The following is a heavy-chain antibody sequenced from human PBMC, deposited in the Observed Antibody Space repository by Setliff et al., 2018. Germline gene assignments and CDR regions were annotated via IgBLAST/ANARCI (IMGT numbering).Heavy chain of an antibody. CDR1: GGSISSSNYY. Sequence: SETLSLTCTVSGGSISSSNYYWGWIRQPPGKGLEWIGSMYYSGNTYCNPSLKSRVTIFVDTSKNQVSLGLSSVTAADTAVYYCARHFRSSKVQFLEYLSDYYFDSWGQGTLVTVSS. CDR3: ARHFRSSKVQFLEYLSDYYFDS. V-gene: IGHV4-39*01. D-gene: IGHD3-3*01. CDR2: MYYSGNT. J-gene: IGHJ4*02.